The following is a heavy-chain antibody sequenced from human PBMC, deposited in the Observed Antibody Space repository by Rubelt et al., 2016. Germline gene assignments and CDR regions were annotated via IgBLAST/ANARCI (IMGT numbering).Heavy chain of an antibody. V-gene: IGHV1-18*01. D-gene: IGHD1-26*01. CDR2: NSAYTGNT. Sequence: QVQLVQSGAEVKKPGASVKVSCKASGYTFTSYGISWVRQAPGQGSEWMGWNSAYTGNTNYAQKLQGRVTMTTATSTATSYMELRSLMSAATAVYSCARDSGSPRGGGHDYWGQGTLVTVSS. CDR1: GYTFTSYG. CDR3: ARDSGSPRGGGHDY. J-gene: IGHJ4*02.